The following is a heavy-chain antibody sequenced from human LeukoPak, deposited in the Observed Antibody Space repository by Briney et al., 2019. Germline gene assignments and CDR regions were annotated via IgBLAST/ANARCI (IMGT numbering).Heavy chain of an antibody. CDR3: ARNRDYGENFDY. CDR1: GGSISSYY. D-gene: IGHD4-17*01. CDR2: IYYSRST. V-gene: IGHV4-59*01. Sequence: PSETLSLTCTVSGGSISSYYWSWIRQPPGKGLEWIGYIYYSRSTNYNPSLKSRVTISVDTSKNQFSLKLSSVTAADTAVYYCARNRDYGENFDYWGQGTLVTVSS. J-gene: IGHJ4*02.